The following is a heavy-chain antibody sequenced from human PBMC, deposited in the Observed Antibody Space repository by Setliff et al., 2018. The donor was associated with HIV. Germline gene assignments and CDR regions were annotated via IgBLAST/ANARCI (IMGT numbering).Heavy chain of an antibody. D-gene: IGHD3-3*01. CDR3: ARGREWTHLDY. J-gene: IGHJ4*02. Sequence: ETLSLTCSVSGVSISSHYWSWIRQPAGKGLEWIGRIYASGSTNYNPSLKSRVTMSVDTSKNHFSLKLSSVTAADTAVFYCARGREWTHLDYWGQGTLVTVSS. V-gene: IGHV4-4*07. CDR2: IYASGST. CDR1: GVSISSHY.